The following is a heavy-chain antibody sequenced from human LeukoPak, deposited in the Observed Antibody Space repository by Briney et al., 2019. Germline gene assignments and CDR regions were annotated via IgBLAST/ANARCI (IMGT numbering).Heavy chain of an antibody. CDR3: ARGVAVAGTDVHYYYGMDV. Sequence: SETLSLTCAVYGGSFSGYYWSWIRQPPGKGLEWIGEINHSGSTNYNPSLKSRVTISVDTSKNQFSLKLSSVTAADTAVYYCARGVAVAGTDVHYYYGMDVWGQGTTVTVSS. V-gene: IGHV4-34*01. J-gene: IGHJ6*02. CDR1: GGSFSGYY. D-gene: IGHD6-19*01. CDR2: INHSGST.